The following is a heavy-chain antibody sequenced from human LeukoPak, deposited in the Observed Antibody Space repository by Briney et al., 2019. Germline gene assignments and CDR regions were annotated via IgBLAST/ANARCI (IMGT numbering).Heavy chain of an antibody. CDR3: ARAPEWLIFDY. V-gene: IGHV3-21*01. J-gene: IGHJ4*02. Sequence: PGGSLRLSCAASGFTFSNYNMNWVRQAPGKGLEWVSCISISSNYIYYPDSVKGRFTISRDNAKNSLYLQMNSLRAEDTAVYYCARAPEWLIFDYWGQGTLVTVSS. D-gene: IGHD6-19*01. CDR1: GFTFSNYN. CDR2: ISISSNYI.